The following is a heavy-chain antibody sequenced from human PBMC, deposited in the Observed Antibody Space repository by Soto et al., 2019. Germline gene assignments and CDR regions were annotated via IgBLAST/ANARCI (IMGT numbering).Heavy chain of an antibody. J-gene: IGHJ6*02. CDR2: ISYDGSNK. V-gene: IGHV3-30-3*01. CDR1: GFTFSSYA. D-gene: IGHD4-17*01. CDR3: ARDVVWAFMGYGDHQGDYYYGMDV. Sequence: GGSLRLSCAASGFTFSSYAMHWVRQAPGKGLEWVAVISYDGSNKYYADSVKGRFTISSDNSKNTLYLQMNSLRAEDTAVYYCARDVVWAFMGYGDHQGDYYYGMDVWGQGTTVTVSS.